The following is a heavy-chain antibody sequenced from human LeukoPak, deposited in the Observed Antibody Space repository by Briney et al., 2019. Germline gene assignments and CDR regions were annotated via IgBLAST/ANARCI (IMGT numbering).Heavy chain of an antibody. CDR3: ATSLAAGESYYFDY. Sequence: ASVKVSCKASGYTFTHYGISWVRQAPGQGLEWMGWISAYSGNTNYAQKLQGRVIMTTDTSTSTAYMELRSLRSDDTAVYYCATSLAAGESYYFDYWGQGTLVTVSS. J-gene: IGHJ4*02. CDR1: GYTFTHYG. V-gene: IGHV1-18*01. CDR2: ISAYSGNT. D-gene: IGHD6-13*01.